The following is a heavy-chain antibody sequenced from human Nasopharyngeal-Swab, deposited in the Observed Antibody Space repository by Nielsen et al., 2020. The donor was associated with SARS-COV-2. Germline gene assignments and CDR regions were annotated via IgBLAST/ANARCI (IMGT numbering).Heavy chain of an antibody. D-gene: IGHD2-2*01. CDR2: IWYDGSNK. V-gene: IGHV3-33*01. CDR3: ARERGLVPAATPWFDP. J-gene: IGHJ5*02. Sequence: VRQAPGKGLEWVAVIWYDGSNKYYADSVKGRFTISRDNSKNTLYLQMNSLRAEDTAVYYCARERGLVPAATPWFDPWGQGTLVTVSS.